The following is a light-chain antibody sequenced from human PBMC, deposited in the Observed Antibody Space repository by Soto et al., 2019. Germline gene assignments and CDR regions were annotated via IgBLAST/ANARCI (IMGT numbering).Light chain of an antibody. J-gene: IGKJ5*01. CDR2: WAS. CDR3: QQYHSTPIT. V-gene: IGKV4-1*01. CDR1: QRVLFSSNNKNY. Sequence: DIVMTQSPDSLAVSLGERATINCKSSQRVLFSSNNKNYLAWYQQKLGQPPKLLIYWASTRESGVPDRFSGSGSGTDFTLTISSLQAEDVAVYHCQQYHSTPITFGQGTRLEIK.